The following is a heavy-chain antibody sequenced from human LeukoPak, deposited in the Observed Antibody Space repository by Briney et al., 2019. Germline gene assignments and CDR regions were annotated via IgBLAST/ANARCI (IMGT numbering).Heavy chain of an antibody. Sequence: ASVKVSCKASGYTFTSYGISGVRQAPGQGLEWMGWISAYNGNTNYAQKLQGRVTMTTDTSTSTAYMELRSLRSDDTAVYYCARDLRYSGYDQWAYFDYWGQGTLVTVSS. CDR3: ARDLRYSGYDQWAYFDY. V-gene: IGHV1-18*01. J-gene: IGHJ4*02. CDR1: GYTFTSYG. D-gene: IGHD5-12*01. CDR2: ISAYNGNT.